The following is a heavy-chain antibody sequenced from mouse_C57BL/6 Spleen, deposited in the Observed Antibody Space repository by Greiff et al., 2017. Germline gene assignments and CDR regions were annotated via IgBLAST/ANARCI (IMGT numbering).Heavy chain of an antibody. Sequence: ESGPGLVKPSQSLSLTCSVTGYSITSGYYWNWIRQFPGNKLEWMGYISYDGSNNYNPSLKNRISITRDTSKNQFFLKLNSVTTEDTATYYCARGDSYWYFDVWGTGTTVTVSS. CDR2: ISYDGSN. V-gene: IGHV3-6*01. CDR1: GYSITSGYY. J-gene: IGHJ1*03. CDR3: ARGDSYWYFDV.